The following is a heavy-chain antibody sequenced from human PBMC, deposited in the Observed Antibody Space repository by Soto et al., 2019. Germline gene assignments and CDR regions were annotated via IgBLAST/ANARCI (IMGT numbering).Heavy chain of an antibody. CDR3: ARACCAADCSVDY. D-gene: IGHD2-21*02. J-gene: IGHJ4*01. CDR2: INPIGGST. CDR1: GYYFISYY. Sequence: ASVKVSCKASGYYFISYYIHWVRQAPGQGLEWMGAINPIGGSTSYAQKFQGRVTMTRDTSTSTVYMELSSLRSEDTAFHFCARACCAADCSVDYWGQGTLVTVSS. V-gene: IGHV1-46*01.